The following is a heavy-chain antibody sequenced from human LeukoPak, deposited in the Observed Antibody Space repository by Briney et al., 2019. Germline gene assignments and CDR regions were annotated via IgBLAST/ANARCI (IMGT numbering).Heavy chain of an antibody. CDR3: AVLGTVMGDELVDY. D-gene: IGHD3-16*01. J-gene: IGHJ4*02. CDR2: IWYDGSNK. Sequence: GRSLRLSCAASGFTFSSYGMHWVRQAPGKGLEWVAVIWYDGSNKYYADSVKGRFTISRDNSKNTLYLQMNSLRAEDTAVYYCAVLGTVMGDELVDYWGQGTLVTVSS. CDR1: GFTFSSYG. V-gene: IGHV3-33*01.